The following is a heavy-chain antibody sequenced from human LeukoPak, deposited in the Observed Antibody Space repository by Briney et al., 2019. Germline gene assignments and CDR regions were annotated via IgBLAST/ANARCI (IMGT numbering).Heavy chain of an antibody. V-gene: IGHV3-20*01. J-gene: IGHJ4*02. D-gene: IGHD4-17*01. CDR2: INWNGGST. CDR3: ARGIDPYGDPRG. CDR1: GFIFDDYG. Sequence: GGSLRLSCAASGFIFDDYGMSWVRQAPGKGLEWVSGINWNGGSTGYADSVKGRFTISRDNAKNSLYLQMNSLRAEDTALYHCARGIDPYGDPRGWGQGTLVTVSS.